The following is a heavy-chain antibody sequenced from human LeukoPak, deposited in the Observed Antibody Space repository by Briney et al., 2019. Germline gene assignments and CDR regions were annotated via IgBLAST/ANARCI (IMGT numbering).Heavy chain of an antibody. CDR3: ARDRAWSRSSWVEFDL. V-gene: IGHV3-53*05. CDR1: GFTVTSTH. J-gene: IGHJ5*02. Sequence: GGSLRLSSTVSGFTVTSTHMGWVRQAPGKGPEWVALIYDGGGTVYADSVKGRFTISRDNSKNMVYLQMNSLRPEDSAVYYCARDRAWSRSSWVEFDLWGQGTLVTVSS. D-gene: IGHD1-26*01. CDR2: IYDGGGT.